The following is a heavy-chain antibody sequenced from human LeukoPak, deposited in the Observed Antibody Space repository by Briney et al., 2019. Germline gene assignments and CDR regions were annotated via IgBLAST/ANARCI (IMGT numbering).Heavy chain of an antibody. CDR1: GGSISSGGFY. CDR2: IYYSGST. Sequence: SETLSLTCTVSGGSISSGGFYWSWIRQHPGKGLEWLGYIYYSGSTNYNPSLKSRVTISVDTSKNQFSLKLSSVTAADTAVYYCARVWFGELQEPLYYYYGMDVWGQGTTVTVSS. CDR3: ARVWFGELQEPLYYYYGMDV. D-gene: IGHD3-10*01. J-gene: IGHJ6*02. V-gene: IGHV4-61*08.